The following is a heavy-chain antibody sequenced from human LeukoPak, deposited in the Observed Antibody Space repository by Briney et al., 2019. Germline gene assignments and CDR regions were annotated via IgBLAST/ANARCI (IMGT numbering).Heavy chain of an antibody. J-gene: IGHJ5*02. CDR1: GYTFTSYD. V-gene: IGHV1-8*01. CDR2: MKPNSGNT. CDR3: ARIDYSGSGSYYGNWFDP. D-gene: IGHD3-10*01. Sequence: GASVKVSCKASGYTFTSYDINWVRQAPGQGLERMGWMKPNSGNTGYAQKFQGRVTMTRDTSISTAYMELSSLRSEDTAVYYCARIDYSGSGSYYGNWFDPWGQGTLVTVSS.